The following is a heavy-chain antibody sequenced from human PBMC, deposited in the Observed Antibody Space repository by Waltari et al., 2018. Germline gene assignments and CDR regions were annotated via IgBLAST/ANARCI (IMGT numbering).Heavy chain of an antibody. D-gene: IGHD3-10*01. CDR3: ARSDSPMVQRRAFDI. Sequence: QVQLVESGGGVVQPGRSLRLSCAASGFTFSSYAMHWVRQAPGKGLEWVAVISYDGSNKYYADSGKGRFTISRDNSKNTLYLQMNSLRAEDTAVYYCARSDSPMVQRRAFDIWGQGTMVTVSS. CDR2: ISYDGSNK. J-gene: IGHJ3*02. CDR1: GFTFSSYA. V-gene: IGHV3-30-3*01.